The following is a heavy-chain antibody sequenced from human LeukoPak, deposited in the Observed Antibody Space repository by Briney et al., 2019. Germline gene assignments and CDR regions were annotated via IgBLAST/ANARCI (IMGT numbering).Heavy chain of an antibody. J-gene: IGHJ6*03. CDR2: IYYSGST. CDR1: GGSISSYY. Sequence: PSETLSLTCTVSGGSISSYYWSWIRQPPGKGLEWIGYIYYSGSTNYNPSLKSRVTISVDTSKNQFSLKLSSVTAADTAVYYCARSLSHSSSWYKGYYYYYMDVWGKGTTVTISS. CDR3: ARSLSHSSSWYKGYYYYYMDV. D-gene: IGHD6-13*01. V-gene: IGHV4-59*01.